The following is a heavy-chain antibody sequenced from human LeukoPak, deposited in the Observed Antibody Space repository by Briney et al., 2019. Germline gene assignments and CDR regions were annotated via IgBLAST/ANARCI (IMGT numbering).Heavy chain of an antibody. CDR1: AFTFSSYA. CDR2: IVGSGTNT. Sequence: PGGSLRLSCVGSAFTFSSYAMSWVRQAPGKGLEWVSAIVGSGTNTYYADSVKGRFTISRDSSKNALYLQMNSLRVEDTAVYYCAKDYYDSSGYYRNFDYWGQGTLVTVSS. D-gene: IGHD3-22*01. CDR3: AKDYYDSSGYYRNFDY. J-gene: IGHJ4*02. V-gene: IGHV3-23*01.